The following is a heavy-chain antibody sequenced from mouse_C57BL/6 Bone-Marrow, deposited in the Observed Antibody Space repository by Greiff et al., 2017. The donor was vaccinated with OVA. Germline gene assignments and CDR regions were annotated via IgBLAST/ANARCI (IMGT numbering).Heavy chain of an antibody. J-gene: IGHJ1*03. V-gene: IGHV5-9-1*02. CDR3: TRRGAYGSSLYFCV. CDR2: ISTGGDYI. CDR1: GFTFSSYA. D-gene: IGHD1-1*01. Sequence: VMLVQPGAGLVKPGGSLKLSCAASGFTFSSYAMSWVSQTPEQRLEWVAYISTGGDYIYYADNVKGKFTISRDNARNTVYLQMSSLKSEDTAMYYCTRRGAYGSSLYFCVWGTGTTVTFAT.